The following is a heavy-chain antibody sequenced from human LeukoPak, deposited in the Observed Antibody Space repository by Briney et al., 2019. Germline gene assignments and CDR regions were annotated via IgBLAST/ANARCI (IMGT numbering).Heavy chain of an antibody. Sequence: GGSLRLSCAASGLTFGTYAMHWVRQAPGKGLEWVAVMYYDGSNEYYADSVKGRFTISRDNSKNTLYLQMHSLRAEDTAVYFCASPGISGSFYEPFAYWGQGTLVTVSS. V-gene: IGHV3-33*01. D-gene: IGHD3-10*01. CDR3: ASPGISGSFYEPFAY. CDR1: GLTFGTYA. J-gene: IGHJ4*02. CDR2: MYYDGSNE.